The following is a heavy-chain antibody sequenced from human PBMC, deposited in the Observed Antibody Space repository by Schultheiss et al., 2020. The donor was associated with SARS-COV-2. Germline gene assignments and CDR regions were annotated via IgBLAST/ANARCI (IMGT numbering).Heavy chain of an antibody. CDR3: ARDDVRGSGWSVGYFHH. Sequence: GGSLRLSCATSGFTFSSHWMSWVRQAPGKGLEWVANIKQDGSEEYYVDSVKGRFTISRDNAKNSLYLQMNSLRAEDTAVYYCARDDVRGSGWSVGYFHHWGQGTLVTVSS. CDR2: IKQDGSEE. CDR1: GFTFSSHW. V-gene: IGHV3-7*03. D-gene: IGHD6-19*01. J-gene: IGHJ1*01.